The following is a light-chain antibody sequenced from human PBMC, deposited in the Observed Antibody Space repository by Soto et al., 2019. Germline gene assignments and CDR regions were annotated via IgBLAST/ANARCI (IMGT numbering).Light chain of an antibody. J-gene: IGKJ4*01. CDR3: QQLNSYPLT. CDR1: QAISRS. V-gene: IGKV1-9*01. Sequence: DIQLTQSPSFLSASVGDKVTITCRASQAISRSLAWYQQNPGKAPKLLIFGASNLQRGVPSRFSGSGSGTDFTLTIGSLQPEDFATYYCQQLNSYPLTFGGGAKVEMK. CDR2: GAS.